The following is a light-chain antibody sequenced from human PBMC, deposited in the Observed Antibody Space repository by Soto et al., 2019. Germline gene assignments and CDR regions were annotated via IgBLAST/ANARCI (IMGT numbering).Light chain of an antibody. CDR3: QKYNSAPQLT. CDR2: GAS. CDR1: QGISNY. V-gene: IGKV1-27*01. Sequence: DIQMTQSPSSLSASVGDRVTITCRASQGISNYLAWYQQKPGKGPKLLIYGASTLQSGVPSRFSGSESGTECTLTISSLQPEDVATYYCQKYNSAPQLTFGGGTKVEIK. J-gene: IGKJ4*01.